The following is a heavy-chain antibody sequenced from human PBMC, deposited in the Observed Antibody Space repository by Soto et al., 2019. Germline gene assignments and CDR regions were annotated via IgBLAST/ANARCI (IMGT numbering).Heavy chain of an antibody. CDR1: GGSISQYY. CDR3: ARGPGGFGDFSLDY. V-gene: IGHV4-4*07. D-gene: IGHD3-10*01. CDR2: IYSGGST. J-gene: IGHJ4*02. Sequence: QVQLQESGPGLVKPSETLSLSCGVSGGSISQYYWSWIRQPAGKGLEWIGRIYSGGSTNDNPSLESRFTMSVDTSKNQFSLRLSSVTAAATAVYYCARGPGGFGDFSLDYWGQGTLVTVSS.